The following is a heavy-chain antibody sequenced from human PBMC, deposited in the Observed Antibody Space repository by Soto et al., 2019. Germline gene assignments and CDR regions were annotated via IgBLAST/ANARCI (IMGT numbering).Heavy chain of an antibody. Sequence: QVQLVESGGGLVKPGGSLRLSCAASGFSVSDYYMAWVRQGPGKGLEWISYISRNSSDTKHADSVTGRFTTSRDNAKHSLCLQMNSLRPEDTAVYYCATWQRVREADIWGQGTMVTVS. CDR3: ATWQRVREADI. CDR1: GFSVSDYY. J-gene: IGHJ3*02. V-gene: IGHV3-11*06. D-gene: IGHD6-25*01. CDR2: ISRNSSDT.